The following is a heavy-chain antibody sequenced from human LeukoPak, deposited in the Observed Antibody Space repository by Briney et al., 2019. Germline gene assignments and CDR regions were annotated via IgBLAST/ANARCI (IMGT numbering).Heavy chain of an antibody. D-gene: IGHD3-3*01. CDR1: GFTFSSYW. Sequence: GGSLRLSCAASGFTFSSYWMSWVRQAPGKELEWVANIKQDGGEKYYVDSVKGRFTISRDNAKNSLYLQMNSLRAEDTAVYYCARRRNNDFWSGYYTGDAFDIWGQGTMVTVSS. CDR2: IKQDGGEK. CDR3: ARRRNNDFWSGYYTGDAFDI. V-gene: IGHV3-7*01. J-gene: IGHJ3*02.